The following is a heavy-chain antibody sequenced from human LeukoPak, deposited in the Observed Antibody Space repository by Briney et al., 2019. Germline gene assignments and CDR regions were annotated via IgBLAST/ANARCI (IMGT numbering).Heavy chain of an antibody. V-gene: IGHV4-34*01. Sequence: SETLSLTCAVYGGSFSGYYWSWIRQPPGKGLEWIGEINHSGSTNYNPSLKSRVTISVDTSKNQFSLKPSSVTAADTAVYYCASGWAHDSSGHWGQGTLVTVSS. CDR2: INHSGST. D-gene: IGHD3-22*01. CDR1: GGSFSGYY. CDR3: ASGWAHDSSGH. J-gene: IGHJ4*02.